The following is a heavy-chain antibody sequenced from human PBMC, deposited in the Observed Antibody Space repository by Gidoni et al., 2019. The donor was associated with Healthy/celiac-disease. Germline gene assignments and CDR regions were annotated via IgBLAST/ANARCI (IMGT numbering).Heavy chain of an antibody. CDR3: ARDLPLLWFRESVGMDV. CDR1: GFTFSRYA. Sequence: QVQLVESGGGVVQPGRSLRLSCAASGFTFSRYAMHWVRQAPGKGREWVAVISYDGSNKYYADSVKGRFTISRDNSKNTLYLQMNSLRAEDTAVYYCARDLPLLWFRESVGMDVWGQGTTVTVSS. V-gene: IGHV3-30-3*01. D-gene: IGHD3-10*01. CDR2: ISYDGSNK. J-gene: IGHJ6*02.